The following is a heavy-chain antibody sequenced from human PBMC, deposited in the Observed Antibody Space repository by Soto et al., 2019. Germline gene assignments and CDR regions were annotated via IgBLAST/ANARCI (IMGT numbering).Heavy chain of an antibody. D-gene: IGHD1-1*01. V-gene: IGHV3-15*01. J-gene: IGHJ1*01. CDR2: IKSKTDGGTT. CDR3: VTISRSSPWGC. Sequence: EVQLVESGGDLVEPGGSLRLSCVTSGHTFSNAWMSWVRQATGNGLEWVGRIKSKTDGGTTDYAAPVKGRFTISRDDSKRTLYLQMSSLETDDTAVYYCVTISRSSPWGCWGQGTMVTVSS. CDR1: GHTFSNAW.